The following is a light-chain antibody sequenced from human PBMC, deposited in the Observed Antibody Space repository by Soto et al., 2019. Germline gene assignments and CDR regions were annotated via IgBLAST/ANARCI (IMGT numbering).Light chain of an antibody. CDR2: LNSDGSH. CDR3: QTWVPGIGWV. V-gene: IGLV4-69*01. J-gene: IGLJ3*02. CDR1: SGHSSYA. Sequence: QLVLTQSPSASASLGASVKLTCTLSSGHSSYAIAWHQQQPEKGPRYLMNLNSDGSHINGDGIPDRFSGSSSGAERYLSISSLQSEDEADYYCQTWVPGIGWVFGGGTKLTVL.